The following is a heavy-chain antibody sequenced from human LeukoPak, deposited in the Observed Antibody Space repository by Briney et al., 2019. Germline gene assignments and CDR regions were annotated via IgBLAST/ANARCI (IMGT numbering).Heavy chain of an antibody. Sequence: GGSLRLSCAASGFTFSSYAMSWVRQAPGKGLKWVSAIGGSGGSTYYADSVKGRFTISRDNSKNTLYLQMNSLRAEDTAVYYCAKGTVTQSLHYYYYGMDVWGQGTTVTVSS. D-gene: IGHD4-17*01. J-gene: IGHJ6*02. CDR3: AKGTVTQSLHYYYYGMDV. CDR2: IGGSGGST. V-gene: IGHV3-23*01. CDR1: GFTFSSYA.